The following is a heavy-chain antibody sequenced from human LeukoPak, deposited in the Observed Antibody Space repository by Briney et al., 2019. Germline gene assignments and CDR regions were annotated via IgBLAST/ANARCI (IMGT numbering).Heavy chain of an antibody. J-gene: IGHJ6*03. CDR2: IRVDNGDT. Sequence: ASVKVSCKASGYTFTRYGISWVRQAPGQGLEWMGWIRVDNGDTDNAQKFQGRVTITTDTSSTTIYMELRSLRSDGTAVYYCAGVNLYYNYMDVWGKGTTVTVSS. CDR1: GYTFTRYG. D-gene: IGHD1-14*01. CDR3: AGVNLYYNYMDV. V-gene: IGHV1-18*01.